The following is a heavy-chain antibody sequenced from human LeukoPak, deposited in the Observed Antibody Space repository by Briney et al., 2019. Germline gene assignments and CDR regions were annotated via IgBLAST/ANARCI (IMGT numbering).Heavy chain of an antibody. CDR2: INQDGSEK. CDR3: AREGRGEYFDY. CDR1: GFTFSSYW. D-gene: IGHD3-10*01. Sequence: DVHLVETGGGLAHPGGSLRLCCAAAGFTFSSYWMNCVRQAPGTGLAWVANINQDGSEKYYVDSVKGRFTISRDNGKNSLYLQLNSLRAEDTAVYYCAREGRGEYFDYWGQGTLVTVSS. J-gene: IGHJ4*02. V-gene: IGHV3-7*01.